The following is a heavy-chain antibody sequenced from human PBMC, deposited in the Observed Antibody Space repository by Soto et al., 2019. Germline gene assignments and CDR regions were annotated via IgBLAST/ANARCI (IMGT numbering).Heavy chain of an antibody. J-gene: IGHJ4*02. CDR1: GFTFSDYY. D-gene: IGHD6-6*01. V-gene: IGHV3-11*01. Sequence: GGSLRLSCAASGFTFSDYYMSWIRQAPGKGLEWVSYISGSGSTVYYADSVRGRFTISRDNAKNSLYLQMNSLRAEDTAVYYCARRLIAARTYDYWGQGTLVTVSS. CDR2: ISGSGSTV. CDR3: ARRLIAARTYDY.